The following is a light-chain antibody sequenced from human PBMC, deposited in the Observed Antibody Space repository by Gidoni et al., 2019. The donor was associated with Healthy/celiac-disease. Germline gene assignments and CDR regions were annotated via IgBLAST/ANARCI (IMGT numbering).Light chain of an antibody. J-gene: IGKJ1*01. Sequence: DIQMTQYPSSLSASVGDRVTITCRASQSISSYLNWHQQKPGKAPKLLIYAASSLQSGVPSRFSGSGSLTDFTLTISSLQPEDFATYYCQQSYSTPRTFXQXTKVEIK. CDR1: QSISSY. V-gene: IGKV1-39*01. CDR3: QQSYSTPRT. CDR2: AAS.